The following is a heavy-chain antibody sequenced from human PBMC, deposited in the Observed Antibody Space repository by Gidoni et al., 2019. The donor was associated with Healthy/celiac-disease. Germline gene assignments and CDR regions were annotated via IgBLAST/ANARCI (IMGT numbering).Heavy chain of an antibody. J-gene: IGHJ2*01. CDR2: ISSSSSYI. CDR1: GFTFSRYS. D-gene: IGHD6-13*01. V-gene: IGHV3-21*01. Sequence: EVQLVESGGGLVKPGGSLRLSCAASGFTFSRYSMHWVRQAPGKGLEWVSSISSSSSYIYYADSVKGRFTISRDNAKNSLYLQMNSLRAEDTAVYYCARDTAHFIAAAVDGGWYFDLWGRGTLVTVSS. CDR3: ARDTAHFIAAAVDGGWYFDL.